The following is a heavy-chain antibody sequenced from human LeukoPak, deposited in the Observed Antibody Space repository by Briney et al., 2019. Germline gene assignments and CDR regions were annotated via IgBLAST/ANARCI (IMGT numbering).Heavy chain of an antibody. CDR3: ARDLLTAAGGGY. V-gene: IGHV1-2*02. CDR1: GYTFTGYY. D-gene: IGHD6-13*01. Sequence: GASVKVACKASGYTFTGYYMHWVRQAPGQGLEWMGWINPNSGGTNYAQKFQGRVTMTRDTSISTAYMELSRLRSDDTAVYYCARDLLTAAGGGYWGQGTLVTVSS. CDR2: INPNSGGT. J-gene: IGHJ4*02.